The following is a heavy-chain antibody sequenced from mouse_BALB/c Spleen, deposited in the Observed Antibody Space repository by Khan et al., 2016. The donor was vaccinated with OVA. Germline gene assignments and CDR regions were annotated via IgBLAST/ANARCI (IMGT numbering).Heavy chain of an antibody. CDR1: GFTFSYYR. J-gene: IGHJ2*01. CDR2: ITVTSDNSGA. CDR3: SRGVYYYGTPFDY. Sequence: VQLVETGGGLVRPGNSLKLSCVTSGFTFSYYRMHWLRQFPGKRLEWIAVITVTSDNSGANYAESVKGRFTISRDDSKSSVYLQLNRVREEDSATYYCSRGVYYYGTPFDYWGQGTTLTVSS. D-gene: IGHD1-1*01. V-gene: IGHV13-2*02.